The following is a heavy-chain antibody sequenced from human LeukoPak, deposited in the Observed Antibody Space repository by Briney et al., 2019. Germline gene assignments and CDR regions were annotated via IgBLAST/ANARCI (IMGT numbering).Heavy chain of an antibody. V-gene: IGHV1-8*01. CDR2: MNPNSGNT. D-gene: IGHD3-22*01. J-gene: IGHJ3*02. CDR1: GYTFTSYD. Sequence: ASVKVSCKASGYTFTSYDINWVRQATGQGLEWMGWMNPNSGNTGYAQKFQGRVTMTRNTSISTAYMELSSLRSEDTAVYYCARVRKWLLLRSYAFDIWGQGTMVTVSS. CDR3: ARVRKWLLLRSYAFDI.